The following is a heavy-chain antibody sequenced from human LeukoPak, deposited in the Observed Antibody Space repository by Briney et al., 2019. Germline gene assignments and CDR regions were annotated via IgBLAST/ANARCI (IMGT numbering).Heavy chain of an antibody. J-gene: IGHJ4*02. Sequence: GGSLRLSCAASGFTFSSYAMSWVRQAPGNGLEWVSAISGSGGSTYYADSVKGRFTISRDNSKNTLYLQMNSLRAEDTAVYYCAKGGYSSGWYSDRGGHFDYWGQGTLVTVSS. CDR3: AKGGYSSGWYSDRGGHFDY. D-gene: IGHD6-19*01. V-gene: IGHV3-23*01. CDR2: ISGSGGST. CDR1: GFTFSSYA.